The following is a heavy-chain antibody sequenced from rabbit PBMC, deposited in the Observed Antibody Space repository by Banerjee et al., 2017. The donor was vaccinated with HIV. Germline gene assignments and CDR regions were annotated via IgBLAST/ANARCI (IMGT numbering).Heavy chain of an antibody. CDR3: ARDGAGYSNRYYFNL. D-gene: IGHD1-1*01. J-gene: IGHJ4*01. V-gene: IGHV1S40*01. CDR1: GFSFSSTYC. Sequence: QSLEESGGDLVKPGASLTLTCTASGFSFSSTYCMCWVRQAPGKGLEWIGYIDPIFGTTYYATWVDGRFTISSHNAQNTLWLQLNSLTAADTATYFCARDGAGYSNRYYFNLWGPGTLVTVS. CDR2: IDPIFGTT.